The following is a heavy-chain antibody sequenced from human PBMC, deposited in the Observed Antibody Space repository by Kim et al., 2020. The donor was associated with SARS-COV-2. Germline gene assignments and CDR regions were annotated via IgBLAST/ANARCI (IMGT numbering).Heavy chain of an antibody. Sequence: SETLSLTCTVSGYSISSGYYWGWIRQPPGKGLEWIGSIHHSGSIYYNPSLKSRVTISVDTSKNQFSLKLSSVTAADTAVYYCARERDTAMVGDMDVWGQGTTVTVSS. V-gene: IGHV4-38-2*02. CDR1: GYSISSGYY. CDR2: IHHSGSI. D-gene: IGHD5-18*01. J-gene: IGHJ6*02. CDR3: ARERDTAMVGDMDV.